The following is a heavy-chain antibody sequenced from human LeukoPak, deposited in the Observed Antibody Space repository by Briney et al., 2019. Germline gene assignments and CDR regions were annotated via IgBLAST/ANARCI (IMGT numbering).Heavy chain of an antibody. Sequence: GGSLRLSCALSGFTVSSDSMSWVRQAPGKGLEWVSIIHSDGRTFYADSVKGRFTISRDNSKNTLYLQMNGLRVEDTAVYYCAARGSWGQGTLVTVSS. CDR3: AARGS. J-gene: IGHJ5*02. CDR1: GFTVSSDS. CDR2: IHSDGRT. V-gene: IGHV3-53*01.